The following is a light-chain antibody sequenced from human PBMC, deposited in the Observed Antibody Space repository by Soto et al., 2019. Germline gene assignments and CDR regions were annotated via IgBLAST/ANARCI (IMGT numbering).Light chain of an antibody. CDR3: SSYTSSSTRV. J-gene: IGLJ1*01. Sequence: QSALTQPASVSGSPGQSITISCTGTSSDVGGYNYVSWYQQHPGKAPKLMIYDVSNRPSGVSTRFSGSKSGNTASLTISGLQAEDEADYYCSSYTSSSTRVFGTGTKLTLL. V-gene: IGLV2-14*01. CDR2: DVS. CDR1: SSDVGGYNY.